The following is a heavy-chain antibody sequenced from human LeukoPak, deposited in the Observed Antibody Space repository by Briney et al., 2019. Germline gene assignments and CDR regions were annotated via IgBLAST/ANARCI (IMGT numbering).Heavy chain of an antibody. Sequence: GGSLRLSCAASGLIVSGKFMNWVCRAPGKGLEWVSGIYDNGYTFYADSVKGRFTISRDNARNSLYLQMNSLRAEDTAVYYCARDTPLGCFDYWGLGTLVTVSS. CDR1: GLIVSGKF. CDR2: IYDNGYT. J-gene: IGHJ4*02. V-gene: IGHV3-66*01. D-gene: IGHD2-15*01. CDR3: ARDTPLGCFDY.